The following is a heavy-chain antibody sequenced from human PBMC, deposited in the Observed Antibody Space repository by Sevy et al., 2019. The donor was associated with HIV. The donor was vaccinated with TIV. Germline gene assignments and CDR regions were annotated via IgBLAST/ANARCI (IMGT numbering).Heavy chain of an antibody. D-gene: IGHD1-26*01. CDR3: SRDLRLSGIYRSDY. V-gene: IGHV3-48*03. CDR2: IRGSGNTI. J-gene: IGHJ4*02. CDR1: GFTFNSYD. Sequence: LGGSLRLSCAASGFTFNSYDMNWVRRAPGKGLEWISYIRGSGNTIYYADSVKGRFTISRDNAKKSLSLQMNSLRAEDTAVYYCSRDLRLSGIYRSDYWGQGTLVTVSS.